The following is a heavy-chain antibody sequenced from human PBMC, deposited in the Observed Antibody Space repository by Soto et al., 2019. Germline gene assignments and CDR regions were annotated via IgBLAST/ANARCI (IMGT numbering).Heavy chain of an antibody. J-gene: IGHJ5*02. CDR2: INYIGST. Sequence: TLSHTFAVLGGFFSGHYWTWIRRPPGKGLEWIGYINYIGSTNYNPSLKSRVTISLDTSKNQFSLKLSSVTAADTAVYYCARSVFPWGQGTLVTVSS. V-gene: IGHV4-34*09. CDR1: GGFFSGHY. CDR3: ARSVFP.